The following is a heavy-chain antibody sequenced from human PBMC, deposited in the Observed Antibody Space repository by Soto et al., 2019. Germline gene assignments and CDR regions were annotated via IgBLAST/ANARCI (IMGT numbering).Heavy chain of an antibody. J-gene: IGHJ4*02. CDR3: ARGHYYDSSGYYFGS. CDR2: TYYRSKWYN. V-gene: IGHV6-1*01. Sequence: LRLTCAISGDSVSSTGAAWNWIRQSPSRGLEWLGRTYYRSKWYNDYAVSVKSRITINPDTSKHQFSLQLNSVTPEDTAVYYCARGHYYDSSGYYFGSWGQGTLVTVS. D-gene: IGHD3-22*01. CDR1: GDSVSSTGAA.